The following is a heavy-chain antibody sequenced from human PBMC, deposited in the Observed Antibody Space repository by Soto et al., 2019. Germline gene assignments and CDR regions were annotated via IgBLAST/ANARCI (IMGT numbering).Heavy chain of an antibody. V-gene: IGHV4-34*01. CDR3: ARGGVDMIRGITGKRTWLDP. CDR1: GGSFSSYY. CDR2: INRIGRA. Sequence: QVQLQQWGDGLLKPSETLSLTCAVYGGSFSSYYWNWIRQSPGKGLEWIGDINRIGRANSNPSLTGACTMSVDSSKKQFCLRLTSVTAADTAMYYCARGGVDMIRGITGKRTWLDPWGQGTLVIVS. D-gene: IGHD3-10*01. J-gene: IGHJ5*02.